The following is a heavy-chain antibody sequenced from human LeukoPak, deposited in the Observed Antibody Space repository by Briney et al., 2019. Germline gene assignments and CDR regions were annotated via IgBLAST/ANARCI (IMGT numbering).Heavy chain of an antibody. CDR2: IYTSGST. D-gene: IGHD4-17*01. J-gene: IGHJ4*02. CDR1: GASISSGGYY. Sequence: SQTLSLTCTVSGASISSGGYYWSWIRQPAGKGLEWIGRIYTSGSTNYNPSLKSRVTMSLDTSKNQFSLKLSSVTAADTAVYYCARDDGDFFDYWGQGTLVTVSS. V-gene: IGHV4-61*02. CDR3: ARDDGDFFDY.